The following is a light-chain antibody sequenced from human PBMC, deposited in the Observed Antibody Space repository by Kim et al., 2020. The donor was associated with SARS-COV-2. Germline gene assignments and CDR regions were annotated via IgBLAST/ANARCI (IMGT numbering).Light chain of an antibody. CDR3: QVWDSSSDHWV. J-gene: IGLJ3*02. CDR1: NIGSKS. Sequence: SYELTQPPSVSVAPGTTARITCGGNNIGSKSVHWYQQKPGQAPVLVIYYDSDRPSGIPERFSGSNSGNTATLTISRVEAGDEADYYCQVWDSSSDHWVFGGGTQLTVL. V-gene: IGLV3-21*04. CDR2: YDS.